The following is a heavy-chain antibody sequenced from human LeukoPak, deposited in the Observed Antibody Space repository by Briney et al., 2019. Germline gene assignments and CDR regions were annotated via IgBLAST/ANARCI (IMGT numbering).Heavy chain of an antibody. CDR2: IYYSGST. CDR1: GGSVSSGSYD. V-gene: IGHV4-61*01. Sequence: PSETLSLTCTVSGGSVSSGSYDWSWIGQPPGKGLEWIGYIYYSGSTNYNPSLKSRVTISVDTSKNQFSLKLSSVTAADTAVYYCARDVLTEGTLAFDIWGQGTMVTVSS. D-gene: IGHD3-10*01. CDR3: ARDVLTEGTLAFDI. J-gene: IGHJ3*02.